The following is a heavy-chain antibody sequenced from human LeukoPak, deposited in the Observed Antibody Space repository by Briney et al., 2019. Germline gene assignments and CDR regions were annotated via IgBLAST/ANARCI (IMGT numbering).Heavy chain of an antibody. CDR3: AREPVDYYDSSGYGDY. Sequence: ASVKVSCRASGYTFTSYGISWVRQAPGQGLEWMGWISAYNGNTNYAQKLQGRVTMTTDTSTSTAYMELRRLRSDDTAVYYCAREPVDYYDSSGYGDYWGQGTLVTVSS. V-gene: IGHV1-18*01. CDR1: GYTFTSYG. D-gene: IGHD3-22*01. CDR2: ISAYNGNT. J-gene: IGHJ4*02.